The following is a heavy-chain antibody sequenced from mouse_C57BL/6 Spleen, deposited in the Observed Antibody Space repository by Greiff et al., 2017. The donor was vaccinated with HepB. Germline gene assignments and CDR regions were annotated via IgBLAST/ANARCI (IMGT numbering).Heavy chain of an antibody. CDR3: TRSFITTIYFDY. CDR1: GYTFTDYE. V-gene: IGHV1-15*01. Sequence: QVQLQQSGAELVRPGASVTLSCKASGYTFTDYEMHWVKQTPVHGLEWIGAIDPETGGTAYNQKFKGKAILTADKSSSTAYMELRSLTSEDSAVYYCTRSFITTIYFDYWGQGTTLTVSS. CDR2: IDPETGGT. D-gene: IGHD1-1*01. J-gene: IGHJ2*01.